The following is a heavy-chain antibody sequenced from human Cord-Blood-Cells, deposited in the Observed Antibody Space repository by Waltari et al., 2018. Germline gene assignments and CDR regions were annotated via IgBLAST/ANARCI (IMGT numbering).Heavy chain of an antibody. V-gene: IGHV4-30-2*01. D-gene: IGHD3-3*01. J-gene: IGHJ4*02. CDR2: IYQRGST. CDR1: GGSISSGGYS. CDR3: ARGRFLEWLLFDY. Sequence: QLQLQESGSGLVKPSQTLSLTCAVSGGSISSGGYSWSWIRQPPGKGLEWIGYIYQRGSTYYNQSLKSRVTIAVDRSKNQFSLKLSSVTAADTAVYYCARGRFLEWLLFDYWGQGTLVTVSS.